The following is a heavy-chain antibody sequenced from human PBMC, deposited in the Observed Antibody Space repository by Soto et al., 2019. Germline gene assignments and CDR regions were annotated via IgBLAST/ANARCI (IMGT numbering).Heavy chain of an antibody. CDR3: AKLSEYRGSYDNWFDP. Sequence: EVQLLESGGGLVQPGGSLRLSCAASGFTFSSYAMSWVRQAPGKGLEWVSAISGSGGSTYYADSVQGRFTISRDNSKPTLYLQMTSLRAEDTAVYYCAKLSEYRGSYDNWFDPWGQGTLVTVSS. V-gene: IGHV3-23*01. D-gene: IGHD1-26*01. CDR1: GFTFSSYA. CDR2: ISGSGGST. J-gene: IGHJ5*02.